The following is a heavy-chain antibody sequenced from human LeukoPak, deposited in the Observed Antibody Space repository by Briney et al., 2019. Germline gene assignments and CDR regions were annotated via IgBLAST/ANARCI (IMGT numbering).Heavy chain of an antibody. Sequence: ASVKVSCKASGGTFSSYAISWVRQAPGQGLEWMGGIIPIFGTANYAQKFQGRVTITADESTSTAYMELSSLRSEDTAVYYCARALTIFGVVIRGGYFDYWGQGTLVTVSS. V-gene: IGHV1-69*01. CDR3: ARALTIFGVVIRGGYFDY. D-gene: IGHD3-3*01. J-gene: IGHJ4*02. CDR1: GGTFSSYA. CDR2: IIPIFGTA.